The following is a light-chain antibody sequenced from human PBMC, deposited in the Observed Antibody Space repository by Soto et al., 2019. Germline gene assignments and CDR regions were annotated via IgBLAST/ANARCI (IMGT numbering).Light chain of an antibody. CDR1: SSDVGGYNY. J-gene: IGLJ1*01. V-gene: IGLV2-14*01. Sequence: QSALTQPASVSGSPGQSITISCTGTSSDVGGYNYVSWYQQHPDKAPKLMIYDVSNRPSGVSTRFSGSKSGNTASLTISGLQAEDEADYYCSSYTLNSTYVFGTGTKLTVL. CDR3: SSYTLNSTYV. CDR2: DVS.